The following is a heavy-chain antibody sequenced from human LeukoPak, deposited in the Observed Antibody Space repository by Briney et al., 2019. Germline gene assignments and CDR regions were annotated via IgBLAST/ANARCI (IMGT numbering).Heavy chain of an antibody. Sequence: SQTLSLTCAISGDSVSSNSAAWNWLRQSPSRGLGWLARTYYRSNWYNDYAVSVKSRITINPDTSKNQLSLQLNSVTPEDTAVYYCARVSVAGSFDYWGQGTLVTVSS. J-gene: IGHJ4*02. V-gene: IGHV6-1*01. CDR2: TYYRSNWYN. CDR1: GDSVSSNSAA. D-gene: IGHD6-19*01. CDR3: ARVSVAGSFDY.